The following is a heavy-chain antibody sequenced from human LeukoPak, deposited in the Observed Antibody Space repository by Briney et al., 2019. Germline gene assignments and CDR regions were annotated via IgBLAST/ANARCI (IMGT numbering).Heavy chain of an antibody. CDR3: ARDLVARLYGMDV. CDR2: IWYDGSNK. CDR1: GFTFSSYG. Sequence: GGSLRPSCAASGFTFSSYGMHWVRQAPGKGLEWVAVIWYDGSNKYYADSVKGRFTISRDNSKNTLYLQMNSLRAEDTAVYYCARDLVARLYGMDVWGQGTTVTVSS. D-gene: IGHD2-8*02. V-gene: IGHV3-33*01. J-gene: IGHJ6*02.